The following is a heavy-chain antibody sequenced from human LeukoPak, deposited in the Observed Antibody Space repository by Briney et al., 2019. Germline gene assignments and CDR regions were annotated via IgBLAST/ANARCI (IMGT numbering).Heavy chain of an antibody. CDR1: GFTFNNYA. CDR2: IGISSGPL. D-gene: IGHD3-10*01. J-gene: IGHJ4*02. CDR3: ARAKGYTSSYSFDC. V-gene: IGHV3-48*04. Sequence: GGSLRLSCAASGFTFNNYAMNWVRQTPGGRLEWVSFIGISSGPLLYADSVKGRFTISRDNAEASVYLQMNRLRAEDTAVYYCARAKGYTSSYSFDCWGQGILVTVSS.